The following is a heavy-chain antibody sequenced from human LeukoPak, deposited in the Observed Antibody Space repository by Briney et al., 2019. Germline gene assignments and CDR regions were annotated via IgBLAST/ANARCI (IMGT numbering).Heavy chain of an antibody. CDR2: INPNSGGT. D-gene: IGHD6-6*01. V-gene: IGHV1-2*02. CDR1: GYTFISYY. CDR3: ARVIAARPYSWFDP. Sequence: ASVKVSCKASGYTFISYYMHWVRQAPGQGLEWMGWINPNSGGTNYAQKFQGRVTMTRDTSISTAYMELSRLRSDDTAVYYCARVIAARPYSWFDPWGQGTLVTVSS. J-gene: IGHJ5*02.